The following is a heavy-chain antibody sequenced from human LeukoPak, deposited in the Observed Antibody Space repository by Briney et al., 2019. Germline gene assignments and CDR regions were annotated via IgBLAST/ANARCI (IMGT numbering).Heavy chain of an antibody. CDR1: GGSISSSRYY. Sequence: KTSENLSLTCTVSGGSISSSRYYWVWIRQPPGKGLEWIGSIYYSGSTYYNPSLKSRVTISVDTSKNQFSLKLSSVTAADTAVYYCAREQQLARGAFDIWGQGTMVTVSS. J-gene: IGHJ3*02. CDR3: AREQQLARGAFDI. D-gene: IGHD6-13*01. V-gene: IGHV4-39*07. CDR2: IYYSGST.